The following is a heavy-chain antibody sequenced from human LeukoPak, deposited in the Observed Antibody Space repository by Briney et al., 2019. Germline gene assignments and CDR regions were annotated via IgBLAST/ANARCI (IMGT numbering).Heavy chain of an antibody. J-gene: IGHJ5*02. V-gene: IGHV3-30*03. CDR3: ARGADTVVDINWLDP. D-gene: IGHD3-22*01. CDR2: ISYDGSSE. Sequence: GGSLRLSCATSGFTFSSHGMHWVRQPPGKGLEWVALISYDGSSEYLVDSVKGRFTISRDNSKNTVSLQMSSLRPEDTAVYYCARGADTVVDINWLDPWGQGTLVTVSS. CDR1: GFTFSSHG.